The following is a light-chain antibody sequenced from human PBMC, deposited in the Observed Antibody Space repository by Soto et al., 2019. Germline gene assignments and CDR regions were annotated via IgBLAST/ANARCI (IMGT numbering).Light chain of an antibody. CDR3: QQYDSSLT. CDR1: QSVSSSY. CDR2: RAS. V-gene: IGKV3-20*01. J-gene: IGKJ4*01. Sequence: EIVLTQSPGPLSLSPGERATLSCRASQSVSSSYLAWYQQKPGQAPRLLIYRASSRATGIPDRFSGSGSGTDFTLTISRLEPEDFAVYYCQQYDSSLTFGGGTKVDIK.